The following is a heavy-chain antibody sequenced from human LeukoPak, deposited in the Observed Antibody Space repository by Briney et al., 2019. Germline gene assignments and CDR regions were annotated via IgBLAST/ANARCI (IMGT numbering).Heavy chain of an antibody. Sequence: GGSLRLSCAASGFTFSSYWMSWVRQAPGKGLERVANIKQDGSEKYYVDSVKGRFTISRDNAKNSLYLQMNSVRAEDTAVYYCARDSPYSSGLRYGMDVWGQGTTVTVSS. CDR3: ARDSPYSSGLRYGMDV. D-gene: IGHD6-19*01. CDR1: GFTFSSYW. V-gene: IGHV3-7*04. J-gene: IGHJ6*02. CDR2: IKQDGSEK.